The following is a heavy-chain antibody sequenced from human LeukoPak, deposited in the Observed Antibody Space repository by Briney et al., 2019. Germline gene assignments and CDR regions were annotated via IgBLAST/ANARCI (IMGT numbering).Heavy chain of an antibody. D-gene: IGHD1-26*01. V-gene: IGHV4-34*01. CDR1: GGSFSGYY. CDR3: ARGRRSGSYRYYYYMDV. Sequence: SETLSLTCAVYGGSFSGYYWSWIRQPPGKGLEWIGEINHSGSTNYNPSLKSRVTISVDTSKNQFSLKLSSVTAADTAVYYCARGRRSGSYRYYYYMDVWGKGTTVTVSS. J-gene: IGHJ6*03. CDR2: INHSGST.